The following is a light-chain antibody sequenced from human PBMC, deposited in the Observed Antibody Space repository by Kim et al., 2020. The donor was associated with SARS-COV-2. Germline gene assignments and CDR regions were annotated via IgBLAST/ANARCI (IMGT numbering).Light chain of an antibody. CDR1: SGSIASND. CDR3: QSFDSNIQV. Sequence: GKTVTISCTRSSGSIASNDVQWYQQRPGSSPTAVIFENNQRPSGVPDRFSGSIDSSSNSASLTISGLKTEDEADYYCQSFDSNIQVFGGGTQLTVL. V-gene: IGLV6-57*01. J-gene: IGLJ3*02. CDR2: ENN.